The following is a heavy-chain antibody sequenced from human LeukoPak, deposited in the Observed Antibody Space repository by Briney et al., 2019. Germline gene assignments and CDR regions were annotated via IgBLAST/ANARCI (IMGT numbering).Heavy chain of an antibody. J-gene: IGHJ4*02. CDR3: AKKGGSWNYFDS. CDR1: GFTFSSYS. CDR2: LGYDASLV. V-gene: IGHV3-30*02. Sequence: GSLRLSCAASGFTFSSYSMNWVRQAPGKGLEWVAYLGYDASLVDYTNSVKGRFTISRDNSKNTLFLQMNSLRPEDTAVYYCAKKGGSWNYFDSWGRGTLVTVSS. D-gene: IGHD6-13*01.